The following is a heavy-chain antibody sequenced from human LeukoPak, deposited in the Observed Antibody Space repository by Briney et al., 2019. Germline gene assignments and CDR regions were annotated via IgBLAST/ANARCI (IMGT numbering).Heavy chain of an antibody. J-gene: IGHJ5*02. V-gene: IGHV4-59*01. CDR3: AREKNYYDSSGYYQYNWFDP. CDR2: IYYSGST. Sequence: SETLSLTCTVSGGSISSYYWSWIRQPPGKGLEWIGYIYYSGSTNYNPSLKSRVTISVDTSKNQFSLKLSSVTAADTAVYYCAREKNYYDSSGYYQYNWFDPWGQGTLVTVSS. D-gene: IGHD3-22*01. CDR1: GGSISSYY.